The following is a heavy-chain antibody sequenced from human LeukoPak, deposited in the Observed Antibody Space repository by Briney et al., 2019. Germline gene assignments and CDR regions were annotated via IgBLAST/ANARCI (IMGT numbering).Heavy chain of an antibody. V-gene: IGHV3-73*01. D-gene: IGHD2-15*01. CDR1: GFTFSGFA. Sequence: PGGSLRLSCAACGFTFSGFAMHWVRQASGKGLEWVGRIRSKANSYATAYAASVKDRFTISRDDSKNTAYLQVNSLKTEDTAVYYCTRPGDCSGGSCYWYTDLWGRGTLVTVSP. CDR2: IRSKANSYAT. J-gene: IGHJ2*01. CDR3: TRPGDCSGGSCYWYTDL.